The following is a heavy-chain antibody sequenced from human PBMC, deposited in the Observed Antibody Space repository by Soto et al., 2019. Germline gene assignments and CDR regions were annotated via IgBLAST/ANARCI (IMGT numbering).Heavy chain of an antibody. V-gene: IGHV1-18*01. J-gene: IGHJ6*02. CDR1: GYTFTSYG. CDR3: ARVFCSSTSCSWGYYYYGMDV. D-gene: IGHD2-2*01. CDR2: ISAYNGNT. Sequence: ASVKVSCKASGYTFTSYGISWVRQAPGQGLEWVGWISAYNGNTNYAQKLQGRVTMTTDTSTSTAYMELRSLRSDDTAVYYCARVFCSSTSCSWGYYYYGMDVWGQGTTVTV.